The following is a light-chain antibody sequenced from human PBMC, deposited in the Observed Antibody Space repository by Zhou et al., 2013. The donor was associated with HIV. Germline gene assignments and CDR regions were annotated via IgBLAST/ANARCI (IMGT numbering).Light chain of an antibody. V-gene: IGKV3-11*01. CDR3: QQRSDWPIT. J-gene: IGKJ5*01. CDR2: DTS. Sequence: EVVLTQSPVTLSLSPGERATLSCRASQSVRNYLAWYQQKCGQAPRLLIYDTSNRATGIPARFSGSGSGTDFTLTISSLEPEDFAVYYCQQRSDWPITFGQGTR. CDR1: QSVRNY.